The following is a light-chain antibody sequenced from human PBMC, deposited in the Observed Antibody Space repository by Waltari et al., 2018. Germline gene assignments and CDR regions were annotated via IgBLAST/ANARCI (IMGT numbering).Light chain of an antibody. CDR1: SGSVSATNF. CDR3: ALYVHSGLWI. CDR2: YID. Sequence: QTVVTQEPSFSVSPGGPVTLTCGLNSGSVSATNFPSWYQQTPGQPPRALMYYIDSRTSGVPNRFSGSIIGDKAALTITGAQADDESDYYCALYVHSGLWIFGGGTRLTVL. J-gene: IGLJ2*01. V-gene: IGLV8-61*01.